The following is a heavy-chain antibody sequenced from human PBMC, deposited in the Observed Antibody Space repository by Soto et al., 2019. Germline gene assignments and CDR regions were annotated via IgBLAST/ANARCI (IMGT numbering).Heavy chain of an antibody. CDR2: IYYSGST. CDR3: ARGPGGYCSGGSCYGRLDP. J-gene: IGHJ5*02. CDR1: GGSISSGDYY. Sequence: SETLSLTCTVSGGSISSGDYYWSWIRQPPGKGLEWIGYIYYSGSTYYNPSLKSRVTISVDTSKNQFSLKLSSVTAADTAVYYCARGPGGYCSGGSCYGRLDPWGRGTLVTVSS. V-gene: IGHV4-30-4*01. D-gene: IGHD2-15*01.